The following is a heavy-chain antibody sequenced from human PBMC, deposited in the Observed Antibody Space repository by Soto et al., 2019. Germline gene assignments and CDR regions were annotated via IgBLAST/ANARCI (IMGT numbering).Heavy chain of an antibody. CDR1: GYPFTTYG. J-gene: IGHJ4*02. D-gene: IGHD3-3*01. V-gene: IGHV1-18*04. Sequence: QVQLAQSGAEVKKPGASVKVSCKASGYPFTTYGISWVRQAPGQGLEWMGWISTYNGDTEYPQGLQGRVTMTRDTSTATAYMELRSLRSDDTAVYYCARVMSTFGVVSKGPDHWGQGTLVTVSS. CDR3: ARVMSTFGVVSKGPDH. CDR2: ISTYNGDT.